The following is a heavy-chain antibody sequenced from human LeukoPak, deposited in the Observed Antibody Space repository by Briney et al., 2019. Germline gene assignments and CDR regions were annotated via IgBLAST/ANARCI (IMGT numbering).Heavy chain of an antibody. Sequence: GSLRLSCAASGFTFSSYWMNWVRQAPGKGLEWVANIKQDGSEKYYVDSVKGRFTISRDNAKNSLYLQMYSLRAEDTAVYYCARSYYYDTSGYYYISLGYWGQGTLVTVSS. CDR1: GFTFSSYW. J-gene: IGHJ4*02. CDR3: ARSYYYDTSGYYYISLGY. CDR2: IKQDGSEK. V-gene: IGHV3-7*04. D-gene: IGHD3-22*01.